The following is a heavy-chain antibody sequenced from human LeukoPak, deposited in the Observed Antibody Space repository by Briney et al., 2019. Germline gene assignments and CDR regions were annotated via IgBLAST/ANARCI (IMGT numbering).Heavy chain of an antibody. D-gene: IGHD2-8*01. J-gene: IGHJ4*02. Sequence: GGSLRLSCAASGFTFSSYSMNWVRQAPGKGLEWVSSISSSSSYIYYADSVKGRFTISRDNAKNSLYLQMNSLRAEDTAVYYCARDFGTVYDIKGYHFDYWGQGTLVTVSS. CDR3: ARDFGTVYDIKGYHFDY. V-gene: IGHV3-21*01. CDR2: ISSSSSYI. CDR1: GFTFSSYS.